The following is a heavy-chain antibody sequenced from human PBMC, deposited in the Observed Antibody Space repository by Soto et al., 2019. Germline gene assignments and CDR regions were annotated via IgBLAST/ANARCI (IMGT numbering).Heavy chain of an antibody. CDR1: GFTFSDSY. J-gene: IGHJ3*02. Sequence: PGGSLRLSCAASGFTFSDSYMSWIRQAPGKGLEWVSYISSSGNTIYYADSVKGRFTISRDNAKNSLYLQMTSLRAEDTAVYYCARTTTNLAFDIWGPGTVVTVSS. CDR2: ISSSGNTI. V-gene: IGHV3-11*01. D-gene: IGHD4-17*01. CDR3: ARTTTNLAFDI.